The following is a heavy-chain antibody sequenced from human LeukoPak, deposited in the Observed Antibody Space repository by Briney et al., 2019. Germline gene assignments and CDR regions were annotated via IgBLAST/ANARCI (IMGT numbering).Heavy chain of an antibody. J-gene: IGHJ4*02. V-gene: IGHV3-7*01. CDR2: IKQDGSEK. CDR1: AFTFSNYW. Sequence: GGSLRLSCAASAFTFSNYWMSWFRQAPGKGLESVANIKQDGSEKYYVDSVKGRFTISRDNAKNSLYLQMNSLRAEDTAVYYCPTEDGIRYFDWLPNSDYYFDYWGQGTLVTVSS. D-gene: IGHD3-9*01. CDR3: PTEDGIRYFDWLPNSDYYFDY.